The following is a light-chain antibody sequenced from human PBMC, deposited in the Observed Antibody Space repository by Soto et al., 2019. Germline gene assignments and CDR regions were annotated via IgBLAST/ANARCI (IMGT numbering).Light chain of an antibody. J-gene: IGKJ4*01. CDR3: QQRSNWPPLT. CDR2: DTS. V-gene: IGKV3-11*01. Sequence: EIVLTQSPGTLSLSPGERATLSCRASQSVSSYLAWYQQKPGQAPRLLIYDTSNRATGVPARFSGSGSGTDFSLTISSLEPEYFAIYYCQQRSNWPPLTFGGGTKVEIK. CDR1: QSVSSY.